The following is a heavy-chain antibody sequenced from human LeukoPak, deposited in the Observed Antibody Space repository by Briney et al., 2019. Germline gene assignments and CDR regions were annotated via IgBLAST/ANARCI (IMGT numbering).Heavy chain of an antibody. J-gene: IGHJ4*02. Sequence: ASVKVSCKASGGTFSSYAISWVRQAPGRGLEWMGRIIPILGIANYAQKFQGRVTITADKSTSTAYMELSSLRSEDTAVYYCLAMTPGGYYWGQGTLVTVSS. D-gene: IGHD5-18*01. V-gene: IGHV1-69*04. CDR2: IIPILGIA. CDR1: GGTFSSYA. CDR3: LAMTPGGYY.